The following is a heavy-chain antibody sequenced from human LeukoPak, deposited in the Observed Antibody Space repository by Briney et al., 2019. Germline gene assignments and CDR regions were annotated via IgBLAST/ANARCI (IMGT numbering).Heavy chain of an antibody. Sequence: GASVKVSCKASGYTFTSYAMNWVRQAPGQGLEWMGWINTNTGNPTYAQGFTGRFVFSLDTSVSTAYLQISSLKAEDTAVYYCARTYSGSWHDAFDIWGQGTMVTVSS. D-gene: IGHD1-26*01. CDR2: INTNTGNP. CDR3: ARTYSGSWHDAFDI. CDR1: GYTFTSYA. J-gene: IGHJ3*02. V-gene: IGHV7-4-1*02.